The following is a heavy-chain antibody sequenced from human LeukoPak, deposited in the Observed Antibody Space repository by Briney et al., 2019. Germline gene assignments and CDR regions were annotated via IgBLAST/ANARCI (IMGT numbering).Heavy chain of an antibody. CDR3: ARLGGGSWFGDFDP. CDR1: GFTFDDYG. J-gene: IGHJ5*02. Sequence: GGSLRLSCAASGFTFDDYGMSWVRQAPGKGLEWVSGINRNGGSTGYEDSVKGRFTISRDNAKNSLYLQMNSLRAEDTALYYCARLGGGSWFGDFDPWGQGTLVTVSS. D-gene: IGHD3-10*01. CDR2: INRNGGST. V-gene: IGHV3-20*04.